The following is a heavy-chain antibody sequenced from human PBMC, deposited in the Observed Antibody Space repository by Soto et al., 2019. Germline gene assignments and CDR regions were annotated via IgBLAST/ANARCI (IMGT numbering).Heavy chain of an antibody. J-gene: IGHJ4*02. Sequence: SETLSLTCTVSGASVSSASYYWSWIRQPPGKGLEWIGYISYTGSTNYNPSLRSRLTISVDTSKNQFSLKLRSVTAADTAVYYCARALPPTLTTVGYYSDYWGQGTLVTV. CDR3: ARALPPTLTTVGYYSDY. CDR2: ISYTGST. V-gene: IGHV4-61*01. D-gene: IGHD4-4*01. CDR1: GASVSSASYY.